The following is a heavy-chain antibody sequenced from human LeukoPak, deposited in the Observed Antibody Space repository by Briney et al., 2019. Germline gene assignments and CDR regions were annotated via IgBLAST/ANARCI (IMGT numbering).Heavy chain of an antibody. CDR3: AKGQDYYYYYYMDV. CDR1: GFTFSSYW. V-gene: IGHV3-74*01. Sequence: PGGSLRLSCAASGFTFSSYWMHWVRQAPGKGLVWVSRINSDGSSTSYADSVKGRFTISRDNAKNSLYLQMNSLRAEDTAVYYCAKGQDYYYYYYMDVWGKGTTVTVSS. J-gene: IGHJ6*03. CDR2: INSDGSST.